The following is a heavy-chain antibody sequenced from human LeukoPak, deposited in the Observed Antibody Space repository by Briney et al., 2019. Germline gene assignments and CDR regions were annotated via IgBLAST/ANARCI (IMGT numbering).Heavy chain of an antibody. Sequence: PSETLSLTCTVSGGSISSYYWSWIRQPPGKGLEWIGYIYYSGSTNYNPSLKSRVTISVDTSKNQFSLKLSSVTAADTAVYYCARLPTSRYYGSENYYNRYYFDYWGQGTLVTVSS. CDR3: ARLPTSRYYGSENYYNRYYFDY. D-gene: IGHD3-10*01. CDR1: GGSISSYY. CDR2: IYYSGST. V-gene: IGHV4-59*12. J-gene: IGHJ4*02.